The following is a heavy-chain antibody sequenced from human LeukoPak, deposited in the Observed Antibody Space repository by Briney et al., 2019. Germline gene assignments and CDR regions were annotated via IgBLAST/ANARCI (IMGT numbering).Heavy chain of an antibody. CDR2: IYHSGNT. Sequence: SETLSLTCTVSGYSISSGYFWGWIRQPPGKGLEWIASIYHSGNTNYNPSLRSRVTISIDTSKNQFSLKLSSVTAADTAVYYCARDLNPPYDGDLGYWGQGTLVTVSS. J-gene: IGHJ4*02. D-gene: IGHD4-17*01. CDR1: GYSISSGYF. CDR3: ARDLNPPYDGDLGY. V-gene: IGHV4-38-2*02.